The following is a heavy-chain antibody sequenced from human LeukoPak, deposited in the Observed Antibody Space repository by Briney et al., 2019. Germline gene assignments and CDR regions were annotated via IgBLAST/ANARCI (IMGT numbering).Heavy chain of an antibody. CDR2: IRGSGTTI. D-gene: IGHD2-2*01. V-gene: IGHV3-48*01. Sequence: GGSLRLSCAASGFTFSTSSMNWVRQAPGKGLEWISYIRGSGTTIYYADSVKGRFTISRDNARNSLYLQMDSLRAEDTAVYFCARDSRSHCGTDACYGPYFDYWGEGTLVTVS. CDR3: ARDSRSHCGTDACYGPYFDY. CDR1: GFTFSTSS. J-gene: IGHJ4*02.